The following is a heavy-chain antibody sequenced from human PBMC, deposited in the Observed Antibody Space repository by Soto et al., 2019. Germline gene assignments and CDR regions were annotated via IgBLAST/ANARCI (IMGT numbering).Heavy chain of an antibody. Sequence: QVQLQESGPGLVKPSETLSLTCTVSGGSISSYYWSWIRQPPGKGLEWIGYIYYSGSTNYNPSLKSRLTISVDTSKNQFSLKLSSVTAADTAVYYCARRYGDYFDYWGQGTLVTVSS. CDR3: ARRYGDYFDY. CDR1: GGSISSYY. V-gene: IGHV4-59*08. D-gene: IGHD4-17*01. J-gene: IGHJ4*02. CDR2: IYYSGST.